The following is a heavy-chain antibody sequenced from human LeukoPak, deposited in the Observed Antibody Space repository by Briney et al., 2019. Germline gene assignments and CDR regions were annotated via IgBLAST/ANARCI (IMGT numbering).Heavy chain of an antibody. V-gene: IGHV3-73*01. CDR2: LRSKTYNYGT. CDR1: GFSFSASS. CDR3: TRGMLTTDQGFDY. Sequence: GGSLRLSCAASGFSFSASSIHWVRQASGKGLEWVGRLRSKTYNYGTTYAASVKGRFIFSGDDSENTAYLQMNSLKTEDTALYYCTRGMLTTDQGFDYWGQGTLVTVSS. J-gene: IGHJ4*02. D-gene: IGHD1-1*01.